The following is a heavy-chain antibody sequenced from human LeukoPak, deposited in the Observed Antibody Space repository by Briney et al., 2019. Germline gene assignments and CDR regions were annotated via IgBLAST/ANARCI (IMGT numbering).Heavy chain of an antibody. V-gene: IGHV4-34*01. CDR1: GGSFSGYY. J-gene: IGHJ5*02. D-gene: IGHD2-2*01. CDR2: INHSGST. CDR3: ARYRSTSDKRYLDP. Sequence: SETLSLTCAVYGGSFSGYYWSWIRQPPGKGLEWIGEINHSGSTNYDPSLKSRVTISVDTSKNQFSLQLSSVTAVDTAIYYCARYRSTSDKRYLDPWGQGTLVTVSS.